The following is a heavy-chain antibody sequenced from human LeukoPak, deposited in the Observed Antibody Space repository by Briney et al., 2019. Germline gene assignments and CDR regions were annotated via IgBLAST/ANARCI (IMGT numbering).Heavy chain of an antibody. CDR1: GYTFTSYG. CDR2: ISAYNGNT. CDR3: ARVVTVVAAIGTNWFDP. D-gene: IGHD2-15*01. V-gene: IGHV1-18*01. Sequence: ASVKVSCKASGYTFTSYGISWVRQAPGQGLEWMGWISAYNGNTNYAQKLQGRVTMTTDTSTGTAYMELRSLRSDDTAVYYCARVVTVVAAIGTNWFDPWGQGTLVTVSS. J-gene: IGHJ5*02.